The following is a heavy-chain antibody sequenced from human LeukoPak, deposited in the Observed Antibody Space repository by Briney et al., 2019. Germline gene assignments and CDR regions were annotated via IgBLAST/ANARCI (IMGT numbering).Heavy chain of an antibody. CDR2: ISSSSSYI. D-gene: IGHD2-2*02. J-gene: IGHJ3*02. CDR3: ATSLYQLLYSEDAFDI. CDR1: GFTFSSYS. Sequence: GGSLRLSCAASGFTFSSYSMNWVRQAPGKGLEWVSSISSSSSYIYYADSVKGRFTISRDNAKNSLYLQMNSLRAEDTAVYYCATSLYQLLYSEDAFDIWGQGTMVTVSS. V-gene: IGHV3-21*01.